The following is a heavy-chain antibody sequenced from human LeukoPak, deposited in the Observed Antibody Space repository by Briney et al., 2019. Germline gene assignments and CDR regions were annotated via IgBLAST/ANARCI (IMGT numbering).Heavy chain of an antibody. CDR2: INPNSGGT. V-gene: IGHV1-2*02. J-gene: IGHJ4*02. Sequence: ASVKVSCKASGYTFTGYYMHWVRQAPGQGLEWMGWINPNSGGTNYGQKFQGRVTMTRDTSISTAYMELSNVRSDDTAVYYCARGGLGTTSYWGQGTLVTVSS. CDR1: GYTFTGYY. CDR3: ARGGLGTTSY. D-gene: IGHD1-26*01.